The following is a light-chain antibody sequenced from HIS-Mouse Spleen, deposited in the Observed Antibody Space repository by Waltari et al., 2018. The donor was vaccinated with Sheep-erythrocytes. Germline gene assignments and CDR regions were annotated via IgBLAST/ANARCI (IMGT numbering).Light chain of an antibody. V-gene: IGLV2-8*01. CDR1: SSDVGGYNH. CDR3: SSYAGSNNLV. CDR2: EVS. Sequence: QSALPPPPSASGSPGPSVTISCTGTSSDVGGYNHVSWYQQHPGKAPKLMSHEVSKRPSGVPDRCPGPRHGKTASRTVSGLQAEDEADYYCSSYAGSNNLVFGGGTKLTVL. J-gene: IGLJ2*01.